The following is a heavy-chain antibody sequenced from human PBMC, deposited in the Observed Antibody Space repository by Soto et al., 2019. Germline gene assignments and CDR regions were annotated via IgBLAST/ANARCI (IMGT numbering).Heavy chain of an antibody. D-gene: IGHD2-15*01. J-gene: IGHJ4*01. CDR1: GGSISSSNFY. Sequence: SETLSLTCAVSGGSISSSNFYWGWFRQPPGKGLVWIGSIRYGGSTYYSPSLESRVTISVATSKNQFSLNVSSVTAADPAVYYCAKDASCYSCGAWGQGPLVTVSS. V-gene: IGHV4-39*01. CDR3: AKDASCYSCGA. CDR2: IRYGGST.